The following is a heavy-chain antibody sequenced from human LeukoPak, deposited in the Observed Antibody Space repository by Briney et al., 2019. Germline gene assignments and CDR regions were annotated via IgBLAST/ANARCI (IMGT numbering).Heavy chain of an antibody. CDR1: GGTFSSYA. J-gene: IGHJ4*02. CDR2: IIPIFGTA. V-gene: IGHV1-69*05. D-gene: IGHD1-26*01. CDR3: ARGNSGSYWGTPLYYFDY. Sequence: SVKVSRKASGGTFSSYAISWVRQAPGQGLEWMGGIIPIFGTANYAQKFQGRVTITTDESTSTAYMELSSLRSEDTAVYYCARGNSGSYWGTPLYYFDYWGQGTLVTVSS.